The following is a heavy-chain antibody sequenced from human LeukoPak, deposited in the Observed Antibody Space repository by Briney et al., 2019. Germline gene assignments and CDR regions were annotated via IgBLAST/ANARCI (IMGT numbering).Heavy chain of an antibody. V-gene: IGHV3-48*03. Sequence: PGGSLRLSCAASGFTFSSYEMNWVRQAPGKGLEWVSYISSSGSTIYYADSVKGRFTISRDNAKNPLYLQMNSLRAEDTAVYYCARHHYPDYYDSSGYYYYWGQGTLVIVSS. D-gene: IGHD3-22*01. J-gene: IGHJ4*02. CDR2: ISSSGSTI. CDR1: GFTFSSYE. CDR3: ARHHYPDYYDSSGYYYY.